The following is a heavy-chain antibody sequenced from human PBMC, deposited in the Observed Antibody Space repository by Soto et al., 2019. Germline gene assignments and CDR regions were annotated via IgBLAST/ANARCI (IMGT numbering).Heavy chain of an antibody. V-gene: IGHV1-8*01. J-gene: IGHJ4*02. Sequence: QVQLVQSGAEVKKPGASVKVSCKASGYTFTTYHINLVRQATGQGLEWMGWMDPKSTNTGYAQKFQGRVTMTRDTSINPVYMELSSLKSEDTAVYYCARGGKPSDYWGQGTLVTVSS. CDR1: GYTFTTYH. CDR2: MDPKSTNT. CDR3: ARGGKPSDY.